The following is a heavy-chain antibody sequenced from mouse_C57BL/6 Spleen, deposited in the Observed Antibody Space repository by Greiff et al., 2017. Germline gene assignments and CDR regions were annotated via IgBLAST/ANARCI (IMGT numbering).Heavy chain of an antibody. CDR1: GFTFSSYG. Sequence: VQLKESGGDLVKPGGSLKLSCAASGFTFSSYGMSWVRQTPDKRLEWVATISSGGSYTYYPDSVKGRFTISRDNAKNTLYLQMSSLKSEDTAMYYCARQTGDYWGQGTTLTVSS. D-gene: IGHD4-1*01. CDR3: ARQTGDY. V-gene: IGHV5-6*01. J-gene: IGHJ2*01. CDR2: ISSGGSYT.